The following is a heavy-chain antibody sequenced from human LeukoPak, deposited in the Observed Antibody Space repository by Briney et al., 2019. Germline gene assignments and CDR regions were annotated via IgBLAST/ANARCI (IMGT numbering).Heavy chain of an antibody. V-gene: IGHV4-30-2*01. Sequence: SQTLSLTCTVSGGSISSGGYYWSWIRQHPGKGLEWIGYIYHSGSTYYNPSLKSRVTISVDRSKNQFSLKLSSVTAADTAVYYCARSEYYDSSGYFGYWGQGTLVTVSS. J-gene: IGHJ4*02. CDR3: ARSEYYDSSGYFGY. CDR1: GGSISSGGYY. D-gene: IGHD3-22*01. CDR2: IYHSGST.